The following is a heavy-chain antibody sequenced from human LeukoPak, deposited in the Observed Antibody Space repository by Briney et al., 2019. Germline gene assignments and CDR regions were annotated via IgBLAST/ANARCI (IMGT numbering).Heavy chain of an antibody. CDR2: IYPNSGGT. Sequence: VASVKVSCKASGYTFTGYYMHWVRQAPGQGLEWMGWIYPNSGGTNYAQKFQGRVTMTRDTSISTAYMELRRLRYDDTAVYYCARVVGYGDYPFDNWGQGTLVTVSS. V-gene: IGHV1-2*02. CDR3: ARVVGYGDYPFDN. CDR1: GYTFTGYY. J-gene: IGHJ4*02. D-gene: IGHD4-17*01.